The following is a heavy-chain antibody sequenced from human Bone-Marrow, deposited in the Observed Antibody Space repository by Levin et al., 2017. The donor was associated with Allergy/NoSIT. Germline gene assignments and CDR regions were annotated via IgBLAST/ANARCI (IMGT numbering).Heavy chain of an antibody. J-gene: IGHJ4*02. CDR3: AKGVSFHWVVAATPIDY. Sequence: GESLKISCAASGFTFSSYGMHWVRQAPGKGLEWVAVISYDGSNKYYADSVKGRFTISRDNSKNTLYLQMNSLRAEDTAVYYCAKGVSFHWVVAATPIDYWGQGTLVTVSS. CDR1: GFTFSSYG. CDR2: ISYDGSNK. V-gene: IGHV3-30*18. D-gene: IGHD2-15*01.